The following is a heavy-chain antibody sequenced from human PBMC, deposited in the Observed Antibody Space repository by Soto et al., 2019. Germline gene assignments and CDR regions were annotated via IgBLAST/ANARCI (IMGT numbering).Heavy chain of an antibody. CDR2: INPSGGST. CDR1: GYTFTNYY. Sequence: QVQLVQSGAEVKKSGASVKVSCKASGYTFTNYYIQWMRQAPGQGLEWMGIINPSGGSTSYAQRFQGRVTMTRDTSTSTVYMELSTLRSEGTAVYYCARDMAAERGDLDYWGQGTLVTVSS. J-gene: IGHJ4*02. V-gene: IGHV1-46*01. CDR3: ARDMAAERGDLDY. D-gene: IGHD6-6*01.